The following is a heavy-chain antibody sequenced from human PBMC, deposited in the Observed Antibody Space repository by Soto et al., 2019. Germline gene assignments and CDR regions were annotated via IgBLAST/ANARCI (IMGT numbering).Heavy chain of an antibody. J-gene: IGHJ4*02. CDR1: GYTFTSYA. V-gene: IGHV1-3*01. Sequence: QVQLVQSGAEVKKPGASVKVSCKASGYTFTSYATHWVRQAPGQRLEWMGWINGGNGDTKYSEEFQGRVTITRDTSASTAYMELSTLRPEDTAVYYCATAYSSGWAFDNWGQGTLVTVSS. D-gene: IGHD6-25*01. CDR3: ATAYSSGWAFDN. CDR2: INGGNGDT.